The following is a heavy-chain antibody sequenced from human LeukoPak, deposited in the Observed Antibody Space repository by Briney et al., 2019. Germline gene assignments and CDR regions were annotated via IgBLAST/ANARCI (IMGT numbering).Heavy chain of an antibody. CDR3: AGYGNYWDWYFDL. CDR1: GASITDYF. J-gene: IGHJ2*01. V-gene: IGHV4-4*07. D-gene: IGHD4-11*01. CDR2: IYNSGSP. Sequence: SETLSLTCTVSGASITDYFWSWIRQPAGKRLEWIGRIYNSGSPNYNPSLESRATMSVDTSKNQFSLKLNSVTAADTAVYYCAGYGNYWDWYFDLWGRGALVTVSS.